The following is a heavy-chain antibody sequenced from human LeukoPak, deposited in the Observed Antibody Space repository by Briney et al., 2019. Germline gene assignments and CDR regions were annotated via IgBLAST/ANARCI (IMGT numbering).Heavy chain of an antibody. CDR3: AKVTLPDYPYYFDY. CDR2: IIPILGIA. Sequence: RIIPILGIANYAQKFQGRVTITADKSTSTAYMELSSLRSEDTAVYYCAKVTLPDYPYYFDYWGQGTLVTVSS. J-gene: IGHJ4*02. D-gene: IGHD5-12*01. V-gene: IGHV1-69*04.